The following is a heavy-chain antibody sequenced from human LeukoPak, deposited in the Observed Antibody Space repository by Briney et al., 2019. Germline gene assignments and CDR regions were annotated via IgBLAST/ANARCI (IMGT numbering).Heavy chain of an antibody. D-gene: IGHD3-10*01. J-gene: IGHJ6*02. CDR2: IHHSGST. CDR3: ARDSLWFGEAYGMDV. Sequence: SQTLSLTCTVSGGSISSGDYYWSWIRQPPGKGLEWIGYIHHSGSTYYNPSLESRVTMSVDTSKNLLSLKLTSVTAADTTVYYCARDSLWFGEAYGMDVWGQGTTVIVSS. V-gene: IGHV4-30-4*01. CDR1: GGSISSGDYY.